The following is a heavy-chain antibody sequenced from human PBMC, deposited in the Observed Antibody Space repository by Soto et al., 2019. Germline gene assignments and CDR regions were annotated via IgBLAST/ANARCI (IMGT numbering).Heavy chain of an antibody. D-gene: IGHD3-3*01. Sequence: QVQLVESGGGVVQPGRSLRLSCAASGFTFGSYGMHWVRQAPGKGLEWVAVMSFDGSNKYYADSVKGRFTISRDNSRKTLYLQMNSLRTEDTAVYYCAKDPQYYDFWSGYSDYWGQGTLVTVSS. V-gene: IGHV3-30*18. J-gene: IGHJ4*02. CDR2: MSFDGSNK. CDR1: GFTFGSYG. CDR3: AKDPQYYDFWSGYSDY.